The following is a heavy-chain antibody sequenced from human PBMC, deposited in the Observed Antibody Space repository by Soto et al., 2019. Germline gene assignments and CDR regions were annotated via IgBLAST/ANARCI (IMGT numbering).Heavy chain of an antibody. CDR3: ARDSQDYDFWSGYYPAPYSYYGMDV. D-gene: IGHD3-3*01. CDR2: ISGSGGST. J-gene: IGHJ6*02. CDR1: GFTFSSYA. V-gene: IGHV3-23*01. Sequence: PGGSLRLSCAASGFTFSSYAMSWVRQAPGKGLEWVSAISGSGGSTYYADSVKGRFTISRDNSKNTLYLQMNSLRAEDTAVYYCARDSQDYDFWSGYYPAPYSYYGMDVWGQGNTVPVSS.